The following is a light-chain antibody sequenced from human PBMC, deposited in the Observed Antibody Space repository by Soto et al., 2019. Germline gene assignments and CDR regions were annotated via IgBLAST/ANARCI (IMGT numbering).Light chain of an antibody. Sequence: EIVMTQYPVTLSVSPGETSNLSCRASQTVTSNLAWYQQKPGLAPRLLLSGESTRATGIPARISGSGSGTEFTLTITSLQSEDFGVYHCPQYHNWWTVGPGTQVEIK. CDR2: GES. CDR3: PQYHNWWT. CDR1: QTVTSN. J-gene: IGKJ1*01. V-gene: IGKV3-15*01.